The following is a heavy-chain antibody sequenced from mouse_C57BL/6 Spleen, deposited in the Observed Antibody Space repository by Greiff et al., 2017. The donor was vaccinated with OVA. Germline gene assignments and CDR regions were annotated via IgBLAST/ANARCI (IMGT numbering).Heavy chain of an antibody. CDR2: IYPGGGYT. D-gene: IGHD2-1*01. CDR3: ARGGGYGNYVGYFDY. Sequence: QVQLQQSGAELVRPGTSVKMSCKASGYTFTNYWIGWAKQRPGHGLEWIGDIYPGGGYTNYNEKFKGKATLTADKSSSTAYMQFSSLTSEDSAIYYCARGGGYGNYVGYFDYWGQGTTLTVSS. J-gene: IGHJ2*01. CDR1: GYTFTNYW. V-gene: IGHV1-63*01.